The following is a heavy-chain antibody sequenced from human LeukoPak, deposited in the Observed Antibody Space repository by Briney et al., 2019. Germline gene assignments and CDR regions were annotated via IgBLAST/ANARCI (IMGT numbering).Heavy chain of an antibody. Sequence: SQTLSLTCAISGDSVSSNSAAWNWIRQSPSRGLEWLGGTYYRSKWYNDYAVSVKSRITINPDTSKNQFSLQLNSVTPEDTAVYYCARVPRESDSPPRYYYYYYGMDVWGQGTTVTVSS. CDR1: GDSVSSNSAA. CDR2: TYYRSKWYN. CDR3: ARVPRESDSPPRYYYYYYGMDV. D-gene: IGHD3-10*01. J-gene: IGHJ6*02. V-gene: IGHV6-1*01.